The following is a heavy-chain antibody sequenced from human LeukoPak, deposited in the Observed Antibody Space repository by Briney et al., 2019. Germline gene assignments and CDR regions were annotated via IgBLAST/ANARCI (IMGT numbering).Heavy chain of an antibody. Sequence: ASVKVSCKASGYIFTDYYIHWVRQARGQGLEWMGWINPNSGGTYFAQKFEARVTLTRDTSINTAYMEMRGLTSGDTAIYYCAKSQYSFGSGSTRPLFDYWGPGTLVTVSS. CDR2: INPNSGGT. J-gene: IGHJ4*02. V-gene: IGHV1-2*02. CDR1: GYIFTDYY. D-gene: IGHD3-10*01. CDR3: AKSQYSFGSGSTRPLFDY.